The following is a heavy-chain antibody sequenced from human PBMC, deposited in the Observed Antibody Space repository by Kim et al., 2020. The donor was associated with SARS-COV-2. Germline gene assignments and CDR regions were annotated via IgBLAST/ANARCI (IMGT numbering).Heavy chain of an antibody. CDR3: ARKGSVTTFDY. V-gene: IGHV4-39*01. CDR1: GGSISSSSYY. Sequence: SETLSLTCTVSGGSISSSSYYWGWIRQPPGKGLEWIGSIYYSGSTYYNPSLKSRVTISVDTSKNQFSLKLSSVTAADTAVYYCARKGSVTTFDYWGQGTLVTVSS. J-gene: IGHJ4*02. CDR2: IYYSGST. D-gene: IGHD4-17*01.